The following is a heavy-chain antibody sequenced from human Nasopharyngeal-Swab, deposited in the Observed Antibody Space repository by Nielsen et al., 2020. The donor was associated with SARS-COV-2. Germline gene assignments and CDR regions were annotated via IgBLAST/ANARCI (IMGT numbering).Heavy chain of an antibody. V-gene: IGHV3-23*01. J-gene: IGHJ4*02. CDR2: IGTTGGNI. Sequence: GGSLRLSCAASGFTFSSYSMSWVRQAPGKGLEFVSGIGTTGGNIEYADSVKGRFTVSRDNSKNTLGLQMNSQSLEDTAVYYCAKWRGPQSEFDFWGQGTLVTVSS. CDR1: GFTFSSYS. CDR3: AKWRGPQSEFDF. D-gene: IGHD5-24*01.